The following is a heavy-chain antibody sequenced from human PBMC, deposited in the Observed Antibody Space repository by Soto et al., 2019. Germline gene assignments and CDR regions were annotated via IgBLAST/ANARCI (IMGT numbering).Heavy chain of an antibody. V-gene: IGHV3-74*01. CDR1: GFTFNSYW. D-gene: IGHD5-12*01. CDR3: ARGGFRQWLLDY. CDR2: INFDGTTT. Sequence: EVQLVESGGGLVQPGGSLRLSCAASGFTFNSYWIHWVRQAPGKGLVWVSRINFDGTTTNYADSVKGRFTISRDNAKNTLYLQMNSLRDEDTAVYYCARGGFRQWLLDYWGQGSRVTVSS. J-gene: IGHJ4*02.